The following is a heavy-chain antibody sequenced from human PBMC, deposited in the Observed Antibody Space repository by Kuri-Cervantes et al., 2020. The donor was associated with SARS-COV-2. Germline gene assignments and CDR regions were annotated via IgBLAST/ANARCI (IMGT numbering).Heavy chain of an antibody. J-gene: IGHJ5*02. V-gene: IGHV1-2*04. CDR2: INPNSGGT. CDR3: ARAGFFGDYGPSHWFDP. CDR1: GYTFTGYY. Sequence: ASVKVSCKASGYTFTGYYMHWVRQAPGQGLEWMGWINPNSGGTNYAQKFQGWVTMTRDTSISTAYMELSRLRSDDTAVYYCARAGFFGDYGPSHWFDPWGQGTLVTVFS. D-gene: IGHD4-17*01.